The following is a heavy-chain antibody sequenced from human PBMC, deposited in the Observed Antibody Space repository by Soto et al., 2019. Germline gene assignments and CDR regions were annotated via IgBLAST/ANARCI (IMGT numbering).Heavy chain of an antibody. CDR3: VSALIGDHDAFDI. V-gene: IGHV3-64D*09. D-gene: IGHD3-9*01. J-gene: IGHJ3*02. CDR2: ISSNGGST. CDR1: GFTFSSYA. Sequence: GGSLRLSCSTSGFTFSSYAMHWVREAQGKGLEYVSAISSNGGSTYYAGSVKGRFTISRDNSKNTLYLQMSSLRAEDTAVYYCVSALIGDHDAFDILGQGTMVTVSS.